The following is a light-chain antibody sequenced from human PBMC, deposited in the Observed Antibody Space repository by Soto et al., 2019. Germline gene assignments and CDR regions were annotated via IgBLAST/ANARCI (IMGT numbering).Light chain of an antibody. CDR2: GAY. CDR3: LQSDTTPCA. CDR1: QSISSY. V-gene: IGKV1-39*01. J-gene: IGKJ4*01. Sequence: AAVGVRVKITCRASQSISSYLNWYQQRSGQAPKLLIYGAYSLQSGVPSRFAGSGSGTEFTLTISILQPELFATYDFLQSDTTPCAIGGGTQLEIK.